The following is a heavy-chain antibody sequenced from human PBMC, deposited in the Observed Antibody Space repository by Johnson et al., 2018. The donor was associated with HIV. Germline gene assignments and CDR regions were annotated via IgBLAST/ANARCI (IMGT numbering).Heavy chain of an antibody. V-gene: IGHV3-7*03. CDR1: GFSFSRYW. Sequence: EQLVESGGGLVQPGGSLRLSCAASGFSFSRYWMSWVSQAPGKGLEWVANIKQDGSEKYYVDSVKGRFTISRDNAKNSLYLQMNSLRAEDTAVYYCARDSTPWGGDYVDYTFDIWGQGTMVTVSS. J-gene: IGHJ3*02. CDR3: ARDSTPWGGDYVDYTFDI. D-gene: IGHD4-17*01. CDR2: IKQDGSEK.